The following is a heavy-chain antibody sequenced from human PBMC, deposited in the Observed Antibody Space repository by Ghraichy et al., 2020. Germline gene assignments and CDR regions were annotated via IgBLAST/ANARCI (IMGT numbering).Heavy chain of an antibody. J-gene: IGHJ4*02. D-gene: IGHD3-16*01. V-gene: IGHV3-7*01. CDR3: ARDTWGYFYH. CDR2: MNQAGSEK. CDR1: GFTFSNYW. Sequence: GESLNISCAASGFTFSNYWMSWVRQAPGKGLEWVANMNQAGSEKFYVDSLKGRFTISRENAKNSLYLEMNSLRAEDTAIYYCARDTWGYFYHWGQGTLVTVSS.